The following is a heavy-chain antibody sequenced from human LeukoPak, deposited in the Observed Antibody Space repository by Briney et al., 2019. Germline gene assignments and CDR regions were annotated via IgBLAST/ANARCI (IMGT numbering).Heavy chain of an antibody. V-gene: IGHV3-21*01. D-gene: IGHD3-22*01. J-gene: IGHJ5*02. Sequence: GGSLRLSCAASGFTFSTYSMNWVRQAPGKGLEWVSSITGSSSFIYYADSVKGRFTFSRDNAKNSLHLQMNSLRAEDTAVYYCARNYDSSGYGYNWFDPWGQGTLVTVSS. CDR1: GFTFSTYS. CDR3: ARNYDSSGYGYNWFDP. CDR2: ITGSSSFI.